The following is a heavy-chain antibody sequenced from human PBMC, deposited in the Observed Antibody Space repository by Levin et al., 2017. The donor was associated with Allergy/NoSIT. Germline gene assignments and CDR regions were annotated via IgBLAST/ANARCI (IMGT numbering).Heavy chain of an antibody. J-gene: IGHJ4*02. CDR3: ARGADGGGDYVWGRYRD. V-gene: IGHV3-53*01. Sequence: GESLKISCAASGFTVSSNYMSWVRQAPGKGLEWVSVIYSGGSTYYADSVKGRFTISRDNSKNTLYLQMNSLRAEDTAVYYCARGADGGGDYVWGRYRDWGQGTLVTVSS. D-gene: IGHD3-16*02. CDR1: GFTVSSNY. CDR2: IYSGGST.